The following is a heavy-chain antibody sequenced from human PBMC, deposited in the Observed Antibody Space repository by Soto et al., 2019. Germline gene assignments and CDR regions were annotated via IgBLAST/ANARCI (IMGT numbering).Heavy chain of an antibody. Sequence: EVQLVESGGGLVQPGGSLRLSCAVSGFTISDYWMTWVRQAPGRGLEWVASIKQDGSEKYYVGSVKGRFTISRDNAKNSLDLQMNSLRAEDTAVYYCARDMHVWGQGTTVTVSS. V-gene: IGHV3-7*01. J-gene: IGHJ6*02. CDR3: ARDMHV. CDR1: GFTISDYW. CDR2: IKQDGSEK.